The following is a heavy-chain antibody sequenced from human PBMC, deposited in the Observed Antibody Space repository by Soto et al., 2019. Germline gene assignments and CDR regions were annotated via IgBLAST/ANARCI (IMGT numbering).Heavy chain of an antibody. V-gene: IGHV3-30-3*01. CDR1: GFTFSSHA. CDR2: ISYDGTNK. J-gene: IGHJ6*02. Sequence: VGSLRLSCAASGFTFSSHAIHWVRQAPGKGLEWVALISYDGTNKYYADSVKGRFTISRDNSKNTMYMQMNSLRAEDTAVYYCARDLHSTSDYGMDVWGQGTTVTVSS. D-gene: IGHD6-6*01. CDR3: ARDLHSTSDYGMDV.